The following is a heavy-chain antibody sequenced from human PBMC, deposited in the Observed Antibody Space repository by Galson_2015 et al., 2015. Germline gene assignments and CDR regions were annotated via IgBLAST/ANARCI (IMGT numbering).Heavy chain of an antibody. V-gene: IGHV3-23*01. D-gene: IGHD5-24*01. CDR3: AKGDRDGGPYYLDY. CDR2: ITGDGGIA. J-gene: IGHJ4*02. Sequence: SLRLSCAGSGFTFSSYTMNWVRQAPGKGLEWVSAITGDGGIAGYADSVRGRFTISRDNSKNTLYLQMYSLRAEDTAVFYCAKGDRDGGPYYLDYWGQGILVTVSS. CDR1: GFTFSSYT.